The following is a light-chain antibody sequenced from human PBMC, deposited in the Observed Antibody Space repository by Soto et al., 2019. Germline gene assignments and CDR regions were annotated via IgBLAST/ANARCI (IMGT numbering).Light chain of an antibody. J-gene: IGKJ5*01. CDR1: QSVSSNY. V-gene: IGKV3-20*01. CDR3: QQYGSSPQT. Sequence: EIVLTQSPGTLSLSPGERATLSCRASQSVSSNYLAWYQQKPGQAPRLLVYGASSRATGIPDRFSGSGSGTDVTLTISRLEPEDFAVYYCQQYGSSPQTFGQGTRLDIK. CDR2: GAS.